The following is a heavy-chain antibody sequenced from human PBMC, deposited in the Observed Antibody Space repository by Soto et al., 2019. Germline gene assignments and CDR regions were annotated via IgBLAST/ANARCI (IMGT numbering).Heavy chain of an antibody. CDR3: ARDSWGTTLAFGMDV. V-gene: IGHV1-69*01. D-gene: IGHD3-16*01. CDR2: IIPIFGTA. J-gene: IGHJ6*02. CDR1: GGTFSSYA. Sequence: QVQLVQSGAEVKKPGSSVKVSCKASGGTFSSYAISWVRQAPGQGLEWMGGIIPIFGTANYAQKFQGRVTTTADESTSTAYMELSSLRSEDTAVYDCARDSWGTTLAFGMDVWGQGTTVTASS.